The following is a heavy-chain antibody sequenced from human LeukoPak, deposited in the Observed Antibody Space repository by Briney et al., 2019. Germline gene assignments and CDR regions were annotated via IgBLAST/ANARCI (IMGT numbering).Heavy chain of an antibody. CDR2: ISGSGGST. D-gene: IGHD1-26*01. Sequence: TGGSLRLSCAASGFTFSTHAMTWVRQAPGKGLEWVSAISGSGGSTYYADSVKGRFTISRDNSKNTLYLQMNSLRAEDTAVYYCAKDRGSPELDYWGQGTLVTVSS. CDR1: GFTFSTHA. CDR3: AKDRGSPELDY. V-gene: IGHV3-23*01. J-gene: IGHJ4*02.